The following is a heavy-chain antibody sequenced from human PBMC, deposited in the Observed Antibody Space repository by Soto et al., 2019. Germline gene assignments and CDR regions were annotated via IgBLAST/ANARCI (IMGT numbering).Heavy chain of an antibody. D-gene: IGHD2-21*02. Sequence: SVKVSCKASGFTFFTSAIQWVRQARGQRLEWMGWVVVGSGNTNYAQKFQERVTITRGMSTNTAYMELTSLRSEDTAVYYCAADPYCGGDCYFDYWGQGTMVTVSS. CDR3: AADPYCGGDCYFDY. CDR2: VVVGSGNT. CDR1: GFTFFTSA. J-gene: IGHJ4*02. V-gene: IGHV1-58*02.